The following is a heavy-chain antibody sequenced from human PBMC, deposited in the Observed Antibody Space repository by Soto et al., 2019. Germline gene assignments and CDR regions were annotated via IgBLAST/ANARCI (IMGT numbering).Heavy chain of an antibody. D-gene: IGHD2-2*01. CDR1: GGSISSYY. Sequence: PSETLSLTCTVSGGSISSYYWSWIRQPPGKVLECIGYIYYSGSTNYNPSLKSRVTISVDTSKNQFSLKLSSVTAADTAVYYCARMDVVVTAAIWYYGMDVWGQGTTVTVSS. J-gene: IGHJ6*02. CDR2: IYYSGST. V-gene: IGHV4-59*01. CDR3: ARMDVVVTAAIWYYGMDV.